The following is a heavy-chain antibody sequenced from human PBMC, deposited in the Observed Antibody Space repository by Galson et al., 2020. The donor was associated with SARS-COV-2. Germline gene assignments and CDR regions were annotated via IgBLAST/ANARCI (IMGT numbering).Heavy chain of an antibody. Sequence: ASVKVSCKVSGYTLTELSMHWVRQAPGKGLEWMGGFDPEDGETIYAQKFQGRVTMTEDTSTDTAYMELSSLRSEDTAVYYCATAPAYYDSSGFWYWFDPWGQGTLVTVSS. J-gene: IGHJ5*02. CDR1: GYTLTELS. D-gene: IGHD3-22*01. V-gene: IGHV1-24*01. CDR3: ATAPAYYDSSGFWYWFDP. CDR2: FDPEDGET.